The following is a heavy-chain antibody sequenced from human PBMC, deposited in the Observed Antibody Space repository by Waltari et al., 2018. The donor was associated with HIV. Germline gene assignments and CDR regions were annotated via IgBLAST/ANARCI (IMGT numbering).Heavy chain of an antibody. CDR3: ARLGRSRFLEWIPFDP. J-gene: IGHJ5*02. CDR2: IIPSSGTT. Sequence: QVQLVQSGAEVKKPGSSVKVSCKASGGTFSSYAISWGRQAPGQGLEWMGGIIPSSGTTNYAQKFQGRGTITADEATSTAKMELNSLKSEDTAVDYCARLGRSRFLEWIPFDPWGQGTLVTVSS. V-gene: IGHV1-69*12. D-gene: IGHD3-3*01. CDR1: GGTFSSYA.